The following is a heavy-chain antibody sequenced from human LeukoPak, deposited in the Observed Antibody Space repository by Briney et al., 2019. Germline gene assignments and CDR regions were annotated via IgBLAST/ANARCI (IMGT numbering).Heavy chain of an antibody. D-gene: IGHD6-13*01. Sequence: GASVKVSCKASGGTFSSYAISWVRQAPGKGLEWMGGFDPEDGETIYAQKFQGRVTMTEDTSTDTAYMELSSLRSEDTAVYYCATGSFSRIHDYWGQGTLVTVSS. V-gene: IGHV1-24*01. J-gene: IGHJ4*02. CDR2: FDPEDGET. CDR1: GGTFSSYA. CDR3: ATGSFSRIHDY.